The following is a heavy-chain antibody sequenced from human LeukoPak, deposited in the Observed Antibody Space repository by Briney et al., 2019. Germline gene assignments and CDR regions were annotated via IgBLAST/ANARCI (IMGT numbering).Heavy chain of an antibody. CDR1: GFTFSSYG. CDR2: ISSSSSYI. D-gene: IGHD5-12*01. V-gene: IGHV3-21*01. Sequence: GGSLRLSCAASGFTFSSYGMSWVRQAPGKGLEWVSSISSSSSYIYYADSVKGRFTISRDDAKNSLYLQRNSLRAEDTAVYYCARAIVATTEDYWGQGTLVTVSS. CDR3: ARAIVATTEDY. J-gene: IGHJ4*02.